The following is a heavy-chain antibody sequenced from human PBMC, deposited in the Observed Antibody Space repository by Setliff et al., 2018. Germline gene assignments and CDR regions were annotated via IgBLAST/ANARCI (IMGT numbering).Heavy chain of an antibody. Sequence: GGSLRLSCAASGFTFSGFGMHWVRQAPGKGLEWVASIRYNGNNQYYSDSVKGRFTTSRDNSKNTLNLQMNGLRAEDTAVYYCAKANAMVVTSHSYGMDVWGQGTTVTVS. CDR3: AKANAMVVTSHSYGMDV. V-gene: IGHV3-30*02. CDR1: GFTFSGFG. CDR2: IRYNGNNQ. J-gene: IGHJ6*02. D-gene: IGHD2-21*02.